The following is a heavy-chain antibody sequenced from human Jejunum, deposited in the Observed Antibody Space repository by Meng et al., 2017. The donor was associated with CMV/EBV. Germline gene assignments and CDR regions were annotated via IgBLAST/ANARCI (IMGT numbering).Heavy chain of an antibody. V-gene: IGHV1-2*02. D-gene: IGHD2-15*01. J-gene: IGHJ6*02. CDR2: INPRTGGT. Sequence: HWVRQAPGQGLEWMGWINPRTGGTNSAQKFQGRVAMTRDTSISTAYMELSSLRSEDTAIYYCASHQQFCSGGSCYSLGYYYGMDVWGQGTTVTVSS. CDR3: ASHQQFCSGGSCYSLGYYYGMDV.